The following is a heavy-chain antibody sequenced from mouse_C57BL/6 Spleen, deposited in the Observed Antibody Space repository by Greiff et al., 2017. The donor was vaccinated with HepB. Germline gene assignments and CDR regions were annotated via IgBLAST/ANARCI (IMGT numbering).Heavy chain of an antibody. CDR2: IHPNSGST. CDR1: GYTFTSSW. J-gene: IGHJ2*01. V-gene: IGHV1-64*01. Sequence: VQLQQPGAELVKPGASVKLSCKASGYTFTSSWMHWVKQRPGQGLEWIGMIHPNSGSTNYNEKFKSKATLTVDKSSSTAYMQLSSLTSEDSAVYYCASPAGGSSYLFDDWGQGTTLTVSS. CDR3: ASPAGGSSYLFDD. D-gene: IGHD1-1*01.